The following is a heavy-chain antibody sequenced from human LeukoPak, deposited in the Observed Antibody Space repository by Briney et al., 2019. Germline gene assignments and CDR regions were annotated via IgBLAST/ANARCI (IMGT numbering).Heavy chain of an antibody. CDR2: IYTSGST. CDR1: GGSISSYY. D-gene: IGHD6-25*01. V-gene: IGHV4-4*09. CDR3: ARLGIAADYYYYYMDG. J-gene: IGHJ6*03. Sequence: SETLSLTCTVSGGSISSYYWSWIRQPPGKGLEWIGHIYTSGSTNYNPSLKSRVTISVDTSKNQFSLKLSSVTAADTAVYYCARLGIAADYYYYYMDGGGKGTTATVS.